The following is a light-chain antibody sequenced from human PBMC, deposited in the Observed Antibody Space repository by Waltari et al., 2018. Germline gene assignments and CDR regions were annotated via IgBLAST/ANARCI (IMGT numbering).Light chain of an antibody. CDR1: QGVSRY. CDR2: DTS. CDR3: QKYGTLPAT. J-gene: IGKJ1*01. V-gene: IGKV3-20*01. Sequence: GERATLSCRAIQGVSRYLAWYQQKPGQAPRLLIYDTSTRATGIPDRFSCSGSGTDFSLTISRLDPEDFAVYYCQKYGTLPATFGQGTKVEVK.